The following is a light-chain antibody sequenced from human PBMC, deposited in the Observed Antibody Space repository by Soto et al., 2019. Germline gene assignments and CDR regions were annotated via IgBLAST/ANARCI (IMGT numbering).Light chain of an antibody. CDR2: ENN. Sequence: NFMLTQPHSVSESPGKTLSISCTRSSGSIANNYVQWYQQRPGSAPTTVIYENNQRLSGVPNRFSGSTDGSSNSASLTISGLQAEDEADYYCSSYAGSNNYVFGTGTKVTVL. CDR1: SGSIANNY. V-gene: IGLV6-57*04. J-gene: IGLJ1*01. CDR3: SSYAGSNNYV.